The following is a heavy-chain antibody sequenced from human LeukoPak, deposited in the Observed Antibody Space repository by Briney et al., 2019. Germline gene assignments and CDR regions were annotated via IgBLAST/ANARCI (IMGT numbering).Heavy chain of an antibody. D-gene: IGHD3-22*01. Sequence: GGSLRLSCAASGFTFSRYAMSWVRQAPGKGLEWVSAMCCSGGSRYYADPIKGRFTISRDNSKTALYLQMNSLRAEDTAVYYCAKDRIVVVSVFDYWGQGTLVPVSS. CDR2: MCCSGGSR. CDR1: GFTFSRYA. CDR3: AKDRIVVVSVFDY. V-gene: IGHV3-23*01. J-gene: IGHJ4*02.